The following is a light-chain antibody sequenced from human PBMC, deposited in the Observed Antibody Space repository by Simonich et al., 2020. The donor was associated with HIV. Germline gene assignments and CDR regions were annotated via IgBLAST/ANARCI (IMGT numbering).Light chain of an antibody. CDR3: SSYTDNNTYVV. Sequence: QSALTQPRSVSGSPGQSVTISCTGTSSDVGGYNYVSWYKHHPGKAPKLIIYDVSNWPAGVSNRFSSSKSGNTASLTISGLQGVDEADYYCSSYTDNNTYVVFGGGTKLTVL. J-gene: IGLJ2*01. V-gene: IGLV2-11*01. CDR2: DVS. CDR1: SSDVGGYNY.